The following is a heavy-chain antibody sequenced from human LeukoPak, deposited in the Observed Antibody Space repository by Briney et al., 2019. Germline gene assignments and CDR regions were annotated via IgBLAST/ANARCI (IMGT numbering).Heavy chain of an antibody. CDR3: ASLGNSYSYGSAYYYYYMDV. V-gene: IGHV4-39*01. D-gene: IGHD5-18*01. CDR2: IYYSGST. CDR1: GGSISSSSYY. J-gene: IGHJ6*03. Sequence: SETLSLTCTVSGGSISSSSYYWGWIRQPPGKGLEWIGSIYYSGSTYYNPSLRGRVTISVDTSKNQFSLKLSPVTAADTAVYYCASLGNSYSYGSAYYYYYMDVWGKGTTVTVSS.